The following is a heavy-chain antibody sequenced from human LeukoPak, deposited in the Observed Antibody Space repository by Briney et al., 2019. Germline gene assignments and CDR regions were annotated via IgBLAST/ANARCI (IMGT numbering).Heavy chain of an antibody. V-gene: IGHV1-8*03. CDR3: ARIWVATNGNWFDP. D-gene: IGHD5-12*01. CDR2: MNPNSGNT. CDR1: GYTFTSYG. Sequence: VASVKVSCKASGYTFTSYGISWVRQAPGQGLEWMGWMNPNSGNTGYAQKFQGRVTITRNTSISTAYMELSSLRSEDTAVYYCARIWVATNGNWFDPWGQGTLVTVSS. J-gene: IGHJ5*02.